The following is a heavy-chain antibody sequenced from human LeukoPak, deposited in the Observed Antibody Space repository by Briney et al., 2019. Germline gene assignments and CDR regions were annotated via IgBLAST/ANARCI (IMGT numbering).Heavy chain of an antibody. Sequence: SETLSLTCTVSGGSISSYYWSWIRQPPGKGLEWIGYIYYSGSTNYNPSLKSRVTISVDTSKNQFSLKLSSVTAADTAVYYCARGDRDFWSGYYTEYYYYGMDAWGQGTTVTVSS. D-gene: IGHD3-3*01. V-gene: IGHV4-59*01. CDR1: GGSISSYY. CDR2: IYYSGST. J-gene: IGHJ6*02. CDR3: ARGDRDFWSGYYTEYYYYGMDA.